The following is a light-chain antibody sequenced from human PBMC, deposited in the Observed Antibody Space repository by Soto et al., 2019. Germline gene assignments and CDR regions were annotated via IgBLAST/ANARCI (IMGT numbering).Light chain of an antibody. CDR2: AAS. Sequence: DIQMTQSPSSLSASVGARVTITCRASQSISSYLNWYQQKPGKAPKLLIYAASSLQSGVPSRFSGSGSGTDFTPTISSLQPEDFATYYCQQSYSTPLTFGPGTKVDIK. CDR1: QSISSY. V-gene: IGKV1-39*01. J-gene: IGKJ3*01. CDR3: QQSYSTPLT.